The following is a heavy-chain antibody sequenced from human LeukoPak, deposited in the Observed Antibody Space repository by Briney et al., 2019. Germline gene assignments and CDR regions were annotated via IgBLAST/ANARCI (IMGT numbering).Heavy chain of an antibody. CDR3: ARVSTIAAAGIDY. CDR1: GGSISSYY. Sequence: SETQSLTCTVSGGSISSYYWCWIRQPAGKGLEWIGRIYTSGSTNYNPSLKSRVTMSVDTSKNQFSLKLSSVTAADTAVYYCARVSTIAAAGIDYWGQGTLVTVSS. D-gene: IGHD6-13*01. J-gene: IGHJ4*02. CDR2: IYTSGST. V-gene: IGHV4-4*07.